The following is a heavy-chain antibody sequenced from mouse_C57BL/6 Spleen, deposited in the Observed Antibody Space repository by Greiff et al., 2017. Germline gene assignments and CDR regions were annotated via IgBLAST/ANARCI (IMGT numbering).Heavy chain of an antibody. Sequence: QVQLQQPGAELVKPGASVKLSCKASGYTFTSYWMHWVKQRPGQGLEWIGMIHPNSGSTNYNEKFKSKATLTVDKSSSTAYMQLSSLTSEDSVVYYCAGKGWDERAMDYWGQGTSVTVSS. J-gene: IGHJ4*01. CDR3: AGKGWDERAMDY. CDR2: IHPNSGST. D-gene: IGHD4-1*01. CDR1: GYTFTSYW. V-gene: IGHV1-64*01.